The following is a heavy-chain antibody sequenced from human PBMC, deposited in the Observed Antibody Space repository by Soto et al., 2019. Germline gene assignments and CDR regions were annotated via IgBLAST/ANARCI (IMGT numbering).Heavy chain of an antibody. Sequence: SETLSLTCSFSGDSVTSHYLTWIRQSPEMGLEWIGYMYYTGITHYNPSLKSRLTISVDTSKNQFSPKLSSVTAADTAVYYCAREATIEYYYYMDVWGKGTTVTVSS. V-gene: IGHV4-59*02. J-gene: IGHJ6*03. CDR2: MYYTGIT. CDR1: GDSVTSHY. CDR3: AREATIEYYYYMDV. D-gene: IGHD5-12*01.